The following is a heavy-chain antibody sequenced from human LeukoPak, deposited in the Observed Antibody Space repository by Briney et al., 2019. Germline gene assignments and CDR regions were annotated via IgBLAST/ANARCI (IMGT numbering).Heavy chain of an antibody. Sequence: GGSLRLSCAASGFTFSSYAMSWVRQAPGKGLEWVSAISGSGGSTYYADSVKGRFTISRDNSKNTLYLQMNSLRAEDTAVYYCAKGQGDYGNYYYGMDVWGQGTTVTVSS. D-gene: IGHD4-17*01. J-gene: IGHJ6*02. CDR1: GFTFSSYA. CDR3: AKGQGDYGNYYYGMDV. V-gene: IGHV3-23*01. CDR2: ISGSGGST.